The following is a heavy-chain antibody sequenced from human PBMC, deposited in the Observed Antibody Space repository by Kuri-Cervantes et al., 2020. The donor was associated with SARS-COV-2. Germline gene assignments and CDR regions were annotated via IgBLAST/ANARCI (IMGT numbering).Heavy chain of an antibody. J-gene: IGHJ5*02. CDR2: INHSGST. D-gene: IGHD3-10*01. CDR1: GGSFSGYY. V-gene: IGHV4-34*01. Sequence: GSLRLSCAVYGGSFSGYYWSWIRQPPGKGLEWIGEINHSGSTNYNPSLKSRVTISVDTSKNQFSLKLSSVTAADTAVYYCARETYAGYYGSGSYYNSHWFDPGGQGTLVTVSS. CDR3: ARETYAGYYGSGSYYNSHWFDP.